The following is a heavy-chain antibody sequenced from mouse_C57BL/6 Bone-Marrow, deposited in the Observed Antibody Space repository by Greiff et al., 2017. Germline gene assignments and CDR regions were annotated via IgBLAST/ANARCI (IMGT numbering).Heavy chain of an antibody. J-gene: IGHJ2*01. D-gene: IGHD1-1*01. CDR1: GYTFTSYW. CDR2: IYPGSGST. V-gene: IGHV1-55*01. CDR3: ARWHYGSSFDY. Sequence: QVQLQPGAELVKPGASVKMSCKASGYTFTSYWITWVKQRPGQGLEWIGDIYPGSGSTNYNEKFKSKATLTVDTSSSTAYMQLSSLTSEDSAVYYCARWHYGSSFDYWGQGTTLTVSS.